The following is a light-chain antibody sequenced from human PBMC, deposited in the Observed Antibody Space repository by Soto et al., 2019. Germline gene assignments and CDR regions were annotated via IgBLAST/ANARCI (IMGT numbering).Light chain of an antibody. Sequence: EIVLTQSPGTLSLSPGERATLSCRASQSVSSSYLAWYQQKPGQAPRPLIYGASSRATGIPDRFSGSGSGPDFTLTISRLEPEDFAVYYCLQYGSSPYTFGQGTKLEIK. CDR1: QSVSSSY. CDR2: GAS. J-gene: IGKJ2*01. CDR3: LQYGSSPYT. V-gene: IGKV3-20*01.